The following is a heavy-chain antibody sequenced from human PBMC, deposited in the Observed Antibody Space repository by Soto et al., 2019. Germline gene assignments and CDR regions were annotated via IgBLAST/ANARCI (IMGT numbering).Heavy chain of an antibody. CDR1: GFTFSSYS. J-gene: IGHJ6*02. Sequence: PGGSLRLSCAASGFTFSSYSMNWVRQAPGKGLEWVSYISSSSSTIYYADSVKGRFTISRDNAKNSLYLQMNSLRDEDTAVYYCARDRNFFLEWLPSGYYYYYGMDVWGPGTTVTVSS. D-gene: IGHD3-3*01. CDR3: ARDRNFFLEWLPSGYYYYYGMDV. V-gene: IGHV3-48*02. CDR2: ISSSSSTI.